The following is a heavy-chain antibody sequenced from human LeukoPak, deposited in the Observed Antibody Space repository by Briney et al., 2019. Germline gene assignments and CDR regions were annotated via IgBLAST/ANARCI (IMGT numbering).Heavy chain of an antibody. CDR1: GYTFTSYA. J-gene: IGHJ4*02. Sequence: ASVKVSCKASGYTFTSYAMHWVRQAPGQRLEWMGWINAGNGNTKYSQKFQGRVTITRDTTATTGYMELSSLRSEDTAVYYCARFGTTFPLDSWGQGTLVTVSS. V-gene: IGHV1-3*01. D-gene: IGHD2/OR15-2a*01. CDR2: INAGNGNT. CDR3: ARFGTTFPLDS.